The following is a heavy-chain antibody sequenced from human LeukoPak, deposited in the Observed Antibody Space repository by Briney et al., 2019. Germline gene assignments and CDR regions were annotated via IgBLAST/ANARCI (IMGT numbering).Heavy chain of an antibody. CDR2: INHSGST. J-gene: IGHJ4*02. CDR3: ARDFSEIPHTAMNDY. D-gene: IGHD5-18*01. CDR1: DGSFSGYY. Sequence: SETLSLTCAVYDGSFSGYYWSWIRQPPGKGLEWIGEINHSGSTNYNPSLKSRVTISVDTSKNQFSLKLSSVTAADTAVYYCARDFSEIPHTAMNDYWGQGTLVTVSS. V-gene: IGHV4-34*01.